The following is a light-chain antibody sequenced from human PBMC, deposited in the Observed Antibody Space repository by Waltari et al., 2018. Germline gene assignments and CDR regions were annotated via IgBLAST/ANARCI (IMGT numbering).Light chain of an antibody. V-gene: IGLV2-14*01. Sequence: QSALTQPASVSGSPGQSITISCSGTDSDVGAYDFLSWYRQHPGKAPHLIIYEVRNRPSGISNRFSASKSGNTASLTISGLQAEDEADYYCSSYTTSSAPGVFGTGTRVTVL. CDR1: DSDVGAYDF. CDR3: SSYTTSSAPGV. J-gene: IGLJ1*01. CDR2: EVR.